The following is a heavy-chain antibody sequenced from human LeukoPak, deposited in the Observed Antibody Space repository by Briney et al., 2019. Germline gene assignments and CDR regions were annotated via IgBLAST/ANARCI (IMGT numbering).Heavy chain of an antibody. CDR3: ARVSCFPGTSYYYMDV. J-gene: IGHJ6*03. Sequence: SETLSLTCTVSGGSISSYYWSCIRQPPGKGLDCIGYIYYSGTTNYNPSLKSRVTISLDTSKNQFSLKLTSVTAADTAVYYCARVSCFPGTSYYYMDVWGKGTTVTVSS. CDR1: GGSISSYY. CDR2: IYYSGTT. D-gene: IGHD1-1*01. V-gene: IGHV4-59*01.